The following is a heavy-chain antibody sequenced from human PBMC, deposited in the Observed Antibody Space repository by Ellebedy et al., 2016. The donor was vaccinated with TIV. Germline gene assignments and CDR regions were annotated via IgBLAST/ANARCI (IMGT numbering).Heavy chain of an antibody. Sequence: PGGSLRLSCAASGFTFSNSWMNWVRQAPGKGLEWVGRIKSKTDGGAADYAAPVNGRFTISRDDQKNTLYLQMNSLKTEYTAVYFCTTVYRYNYDSVWGQGTLVTVSS. J-gene: IGHJ4*02. D-gene: IGHD5-18*01. CDR2: IKSKTDGGAA. CDR3: TTVYRYNYDSV. CDR1: GFTFSNSW. V-gene: IGHV3-15*01.